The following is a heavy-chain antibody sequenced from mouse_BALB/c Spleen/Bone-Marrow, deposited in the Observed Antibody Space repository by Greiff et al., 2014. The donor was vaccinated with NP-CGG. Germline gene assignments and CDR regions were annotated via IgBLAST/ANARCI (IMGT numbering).Heavy chain of an antibody. V-gene: IGHV3-8*02. CDR2: ISYRGSA. Sequence: VQLQQSGPSLVKPSQTLSLTCSVTGDPITSGYWNWIRKFPGNKFEYMGYISYRGSAYHNPSLKSRFSITRDTSKNQYYLQLTPVTTEDTATYYCARSLYGNYALDYWGQGTSVTVSS. J-gene: IGHJ4*01. CDR3: ARSLYGNYALDY. CDR1: GDPITSGY. D-gene: IGHD1-1*02.